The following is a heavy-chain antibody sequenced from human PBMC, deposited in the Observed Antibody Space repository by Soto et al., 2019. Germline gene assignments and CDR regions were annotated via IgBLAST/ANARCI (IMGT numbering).Heavy chain of an antibody. V-gene: IGHV3-11*06. Sequence: QVQLVESGGGLVKPGGSLRLSCAVSGFTGSDHYMTWNRQAPGTGLEWVSDISGSGTYTNYAASVKGRFIISRDICQNSLWLQINRLRAEDTAVYYCARSSGWRQVVGYKYGLDVWGQGTAVSVSS. CDR3: ARSSGWRQVVGYKYGLDV. CDR1: GFTGSDHY. J-gene: IGHJ6*02. D-gene: IGHD3-22*01. CDR2: ISGSGTYT.